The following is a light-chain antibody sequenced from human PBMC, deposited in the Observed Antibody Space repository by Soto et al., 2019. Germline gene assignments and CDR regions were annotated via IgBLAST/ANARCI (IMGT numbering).Light chain of an antibody. CDR2: DAS. CDR3: QQYNAYPWT. V-gene: IGKV3D-15*01. J-gene: IGKJ1*01. CDR1: QSVSSN. Sequence: IGMTQSAATLSVYPGERATLSCRASQSVSSNLAWYQQKPGQAPRLLIYDASNRATGIPARFSGSGSGTEFTLTISSLQPDDYATYYCQQYNAYPWTFAQGTKVDIK.